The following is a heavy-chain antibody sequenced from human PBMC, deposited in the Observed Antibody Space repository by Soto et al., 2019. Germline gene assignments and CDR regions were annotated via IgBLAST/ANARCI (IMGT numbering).Heavy chain of an antibody. CDR1: GYNFAGYW. Sequence: PGESLKISCKTSGYNFAGYWIGWVRQMPGKGLEWLGIILPGDSDTKYSPSFQGQVIISADKSIRTAYLQWSSLKASDTAIYYCARQSGMDVWGQGTTVTVSS. V-gene: IGHV5-51*01. CDR2: ILPGDSDT. D-gene: IGHD5-12*01. J-gene: IGHJ6*02. CDR3: ARQSGMDV.